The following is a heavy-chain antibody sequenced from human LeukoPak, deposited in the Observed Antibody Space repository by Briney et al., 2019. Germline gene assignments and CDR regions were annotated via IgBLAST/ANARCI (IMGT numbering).Heavy chain of an antibody. Sequence: SETLSLTCTVSGYSISSGYYWGWIRPPPGKGLEWIGSIYHSGSTYYNPSLKSRVTISVDTSKNQFSLKLSSVTAADTAVYYCARAHYYYGSGSYYTINWFDPWGQGTLVTVSS. CDR1: GYSISSGYY. CDR2: IYHSGST. CDR3: ARAHYYYGSGSYYTINWFDP. V-gene: IGHV4-38-2*02. J-gene: IGHJ5*02. D-gene: IGHD3-10*01.